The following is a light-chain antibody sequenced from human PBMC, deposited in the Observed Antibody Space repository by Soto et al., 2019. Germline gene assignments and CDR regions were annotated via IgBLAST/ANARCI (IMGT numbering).Light chain of an antibody. J-gene: IGKJ1*01. Sequence: EIVMTQSPATLSVSPGERATLSCRASQSVSSNLAWYRQKPGQAPRLLIYGASTRATGIPARFSGSGSGTELTLTISSLQSEDFAVYYCHQYNNWPPWTFGQGTKVEIK. CDR3: HQYNNWPPWT. CDR1: QSVSSN. V-gene: IGKV3D-15*01. CDR2: GAS.